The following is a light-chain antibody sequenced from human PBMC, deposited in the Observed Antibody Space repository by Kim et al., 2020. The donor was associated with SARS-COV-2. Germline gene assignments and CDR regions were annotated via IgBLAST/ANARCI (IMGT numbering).Light chain of an antibody. CDR1: RRGTSSC. V-gene: IGKV3-20*01. Sequence: SPGGRAAPSFRASRRGTSSCLAWCQQKTGQAPRLLIYGVSKRTTGGPDRWSGSGSGTDFTLTISSLVPEDFSVYYCQQYSDTPLTFGGGTRVDIK. CDR2: GVS. CDR3: QQYSDTPLT. J-gene: IGKJ4*01.